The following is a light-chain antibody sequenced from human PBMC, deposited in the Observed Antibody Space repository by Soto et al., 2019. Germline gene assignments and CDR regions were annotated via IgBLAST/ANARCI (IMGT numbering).Light chain of an antibody. Sequence: DLQMTQPPSTLSASVGDRVTITCRASQSISSWLAWYQQKPGTAPKLLIYKASTLQSGVPSRFSGSGSGTEFTLTISSLQPDDSATYYCQQYRDNWTFGQGTKVEIK. J-gene: IGKJ1*01. CDR1: QSISSW. CDR2: KAS. V-gene: IGKV1-5*03. CDR3: QQYRDNWT.